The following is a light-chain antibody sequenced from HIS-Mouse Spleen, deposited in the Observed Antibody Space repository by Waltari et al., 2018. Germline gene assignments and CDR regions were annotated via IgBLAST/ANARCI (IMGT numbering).Light chain of an antibody. CDR3: QQYYSTPLT. J-gene: IGKJ4*01. Sequence: DIVMTQSPDSLAVSLGERATINCKSSQSVLYSSNNNNYLAWYQQKPGQTPKLLIYWASTRESGVPARFSGSGSGTDFTLTISSLQAEDVAVYYCQQYYSTPLTFGGGTKVEIK. CDR1: QSVLYSSNNNNY. CDR2: WAS. V-gene: IGKV4-1*01.